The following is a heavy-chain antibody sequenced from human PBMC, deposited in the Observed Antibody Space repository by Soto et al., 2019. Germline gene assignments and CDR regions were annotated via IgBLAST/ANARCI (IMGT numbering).Heavy chain of an antibody. CDR1: GFTFSSYG. V-gene: IGHV3-30*18. CDR3: AKDPPVAGFGELSFDY. D-gene: IGHD3-10*01. Sequence: QVQLVESGGGVVQPGRSLRLSCAASGFTFSSYGMHWVRQAPGKGLEWVAVISYDGSNKYYADSVKGRFTISRDNSKNTLYLQMNSLRAEDTAVYYCAKDPPVAGFGELSFDYWGQGTLVTVSS. J-gene: IGHJ4*02. CDR2: ISYDGSNK.